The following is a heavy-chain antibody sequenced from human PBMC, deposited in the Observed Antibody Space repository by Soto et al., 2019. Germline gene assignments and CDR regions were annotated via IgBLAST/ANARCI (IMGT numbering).Heavy chain of an antibody. J-gene: IGHJ3*02. D-gene: IGHD3-3*01. Sequence: GGSLRLSCAASGFTFSSYAMSWVRQAPGKGLEWVSAISGSGGSTYYADSVKGRFTISRDDSKNTLYLQMNSLRAEDTAVYYCAIASGYFPYAFDIWGQGTMVTVSS. CDR2: ISGSGGST. V-gene: IGHV3-23*01. CDR3: AIASGYFPYAFDI. CDR1: GFTFSSYA.